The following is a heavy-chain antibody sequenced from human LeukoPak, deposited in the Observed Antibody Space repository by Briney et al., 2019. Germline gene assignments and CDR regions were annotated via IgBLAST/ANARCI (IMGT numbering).Heavy chain of an antibody. V-gene: IGHV3-7*01. CDR1: GFSFSSFS. CDR3: ARDMRPEVPASSGYYYGMDV. Sequence: GGSLRLSCAASGFSFSSFSMSWVRQAPGNGLEWVADIKQDGSEKYFLDSVKGRFTISRDHAKKSLYLQMNSLRVEDTAVYYCARDMRPEVPASSGYYYGMDVWGQGTTVTVSS. D-gene: IGHD1-14*01. J-gene: IGHJ6*01. CDR2: IKQDGSEK.